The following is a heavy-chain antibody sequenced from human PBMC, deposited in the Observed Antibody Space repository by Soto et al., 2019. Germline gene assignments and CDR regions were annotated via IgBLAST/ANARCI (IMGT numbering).Heavy chain of an antibody. Sequence: GGSLRLSCAASGFTFSSYGMHWVRQAPGKGLEWVAVISYDGSNKYYADSVKGRFTISRDNSKNTLYLQMNSLRAEDTAVYYCAKGGRGIQLWSLDYWGQGTLVTVSS. D-gene: IGHD5-18*01. CDR1: GFTFSSYG. CDR2: ISYDGSNK. J-gene: IGHJ4*02. V-gene: IGHV3-30*18. CDR3: AKGGRGIQLWSLDY.